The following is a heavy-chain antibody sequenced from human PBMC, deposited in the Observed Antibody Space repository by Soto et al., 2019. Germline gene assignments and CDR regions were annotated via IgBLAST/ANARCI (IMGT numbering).Heavy chain of an antibody. J-gene: IGHJ5*02. CDR3: VRGGWYGSSSPSDR. CDR2: LSYDGIAQ. V-gene: IGHV3-30*03. D-gene: IGHD6-6*01. CDR1: GFTLSRQD. Sequence: QEQLVESGGDVVQPGGSLRLSCAASGFTLSRQDMHWVRQAPGKGLEWVAVLSYDGIAQYYADSVKGRFTISRDNSKNRFYLKMTSLGLKTPPRFYVVRGGWYGSSSPSDRWGQGTLVTVSS.